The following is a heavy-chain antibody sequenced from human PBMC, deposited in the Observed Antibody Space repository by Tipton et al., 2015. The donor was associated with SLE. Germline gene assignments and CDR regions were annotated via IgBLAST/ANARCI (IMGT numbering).Heavy chain of an antibody. CDR2: ISSSSSYT. CDR3: AKHRSSDYCGGDCYEGFDF. CDR1: GFTFSDYY. D-gene: IGHD2-21*02. V-gene: IGHV3-11*03. J-gene: IGHJ4*02. Sequence: GSLRLSCAASGFTFSDYYMSWIRQAPGKGLEWVSYISSSSSYTNYADSVKGRFTISRDNAKNSLYLQMNSLRAEDTAVYYCAKHRSSDYCGGDCYEGFDFWGQGTLVTVSS.